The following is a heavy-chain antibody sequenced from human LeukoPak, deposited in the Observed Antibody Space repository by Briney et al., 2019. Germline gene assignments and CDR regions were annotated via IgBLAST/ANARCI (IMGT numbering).Heavy chain of an antibody. Sequence: GGSLRLSCAASGFTFSTYAISWVRQAPGKGLEWVSCISSTSNYIFYADSVRGRFTISRDNAKNSLYLQMDSLRAEDTAVYYCAKGHSGSYSPLFHYWGQGTLVTVSS. CDR3: AKGHSGSYSPLFHY. CDR1: GFTFSTYA. V-gene: IGHV3-21*04. J-gene: IGHJ4*02. D-gene: IGHD3-10*01. CDR2: ISSTSNYI.